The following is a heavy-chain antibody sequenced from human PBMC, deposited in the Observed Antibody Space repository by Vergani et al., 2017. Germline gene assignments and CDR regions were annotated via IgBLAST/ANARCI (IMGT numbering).Heavy chain of an antibody. D-gene: IGHD5-12*01. J-gene: IGHJ6*02. CDR2: IIPILGIA. V-gene: IGHV1-69*02. CDR3: ASGRLHEEYSGYAPRVYYGMDV. Sequence: QVQLVQSGAEVKKPGSSVKVSCKASGGTFSSYTISWVRQAPGQGLEWMGRIIPILGIANYAQKFQGRVTITADKSTSTAYMELSSLRSEDTAVYYCASGRLHEEYSGYAPRVYYGMDVWGQGTTVTVSS. CDR1: GGTFSSYT.